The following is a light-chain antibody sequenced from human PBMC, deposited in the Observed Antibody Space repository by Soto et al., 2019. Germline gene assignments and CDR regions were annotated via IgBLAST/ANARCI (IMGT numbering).Light chain of an antibody. CDR2: GAS. Sequence: DIQMTQSPSTLSAFVGDRVTITCRASQSISTWLAWYQHKPGKAPKLLIHGASSLQSGVPSRFSGSGSGTDFTLTISRLEPEDFAVYYCQQYGSSPPTFGQGTKVDIK. CDR3: QQYGSSPPT. CDR1: QSISTW. J-gene: IGKJ1*01. V-gene: IGKV1-5*01.